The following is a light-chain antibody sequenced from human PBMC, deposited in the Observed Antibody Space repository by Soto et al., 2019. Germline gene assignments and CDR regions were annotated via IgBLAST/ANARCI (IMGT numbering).Light chain of an antibody. V-gene: IGKV3-11*01. CDR2: DVS. Sequence: EIVLTQSPATLSLSPGERATLSCRASQSVSSYLAWYQQKPGQAPRLLIYDVSNRATGTPARFSGSGSGTDFTLTISSLEPEGVAVYYCQHRISWPLTFGGGTKVEIK. J-gene: IGKJ4*01. CDR3: QHRISWPLT. CDR1: QSVSSY.